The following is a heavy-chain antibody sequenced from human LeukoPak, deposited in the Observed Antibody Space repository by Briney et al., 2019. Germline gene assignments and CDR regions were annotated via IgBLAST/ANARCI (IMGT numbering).Heavy chain of an antibody. V-gene: IGHV3-23*01. Sequence: QSGGSLRLSCAASGFTFSSYAMSWVRQAPGKGLEWVSAISGSGGSTYYADSVKGRFTISRDNSKNTLYLQMNSLRAEDTAVYYXAXXXXXXXXXXXXDXXXQGTLVXV. CDR1: GFTFSSYA. CDR2: ISGSGGST. CDR3: AXXXXXXXXXXXXDX. J-gene: IGHJ4*02.